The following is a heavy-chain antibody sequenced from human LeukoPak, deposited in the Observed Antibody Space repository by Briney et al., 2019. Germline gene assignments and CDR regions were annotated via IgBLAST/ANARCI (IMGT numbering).Heavy chain of an antibody. Sequence: GGSLRPSCAASGFTFSSYAMSWVRQAPGKGLEWVSAISGSGGSTYYADSVKGRFTISRDNSKNTLYLQMNSLRAEDTAVYYCAKGSLSVGSFDYWGQGTLVTVSS. V-gene: IGHV3-23*01. CDR2: ISGSGGST. D-gene: IGHD1-1*01. CDR3: AKGSLSVGSFDY. J-gene: IGHJ4*02. CDR1: GFTFSSYA.